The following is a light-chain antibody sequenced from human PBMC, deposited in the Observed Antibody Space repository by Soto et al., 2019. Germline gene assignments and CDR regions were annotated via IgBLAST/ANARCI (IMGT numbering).Light chain of an antibody. Sequence: EVVLTQSPGTLSLSPGERATLSCRASQSVSTNYLAWYQQKPGQAPRLLIYGASIRATGIPDRFSGSGSGTDFTLTISRLESEDFAVYYCQQYGNLLWTFDQGTKVDIK. CDR1: QSVSTNY. J-gene: IGKJ1*01. V-gene: IGKV3-20*01. CDR3: QQYGNLLWT. CDR2: GAS.